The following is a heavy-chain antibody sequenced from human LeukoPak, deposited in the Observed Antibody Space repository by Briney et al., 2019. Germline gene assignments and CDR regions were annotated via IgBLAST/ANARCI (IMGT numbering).Heavy chain of an antibody. D-gene: IGHD3-3*01. CDR1: GFTVSNNY. J-gene: IGHJ4*02. Sequence: PGGSLRLSCAASGFTVSNNYMRWVRQAPGKGLEWVANINEDGSQKYYVDSVKGRFTISRDNTKKLVFLQMNSLRVEDTAVYYCARDEVGGYYFEWGQGDLVNVSS. V-gene: IGHV3-7*01. CDR2: INEDGSQK. CDR3: ARDEVGGYYFE.